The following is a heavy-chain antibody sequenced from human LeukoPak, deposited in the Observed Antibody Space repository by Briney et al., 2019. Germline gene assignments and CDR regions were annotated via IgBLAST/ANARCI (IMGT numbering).Heavy chain of an antibody. CDR3: GRQTGSGLFILP. Sequence: SETLSLTCTVSGGSISTRSYFWGWIRQPPGKGLEWIGGIYYSGNTYYNASLKSQVSTSIDTSKNRFSLKLTSVTAADTAVYYCGRQTGSGLFILPGGQGTLVTVSS. CDR1: GGSISTRSYF. CDR2: IYYSGNT. D-gene: IGHD3/OR15-3a*01. J-gene: IGHJ4*02. V-gene: IGHV4-39*01.